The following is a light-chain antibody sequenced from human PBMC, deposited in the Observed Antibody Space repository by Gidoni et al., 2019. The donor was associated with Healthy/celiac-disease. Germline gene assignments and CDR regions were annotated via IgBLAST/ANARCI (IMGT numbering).Light chain of an antibody. CDR2: DAS. J-gene: IGKJ3*01. CDR3: QQRSNWPRVT. Sequence: EIVLTQSPATLPLSPGERATLSCRASQSVSSYLAWYQQKPGQAPRLLIYDASNRATGIPARFSGSGSGTDFTLTISSLEPEDFAVYYCQQRSNWPRVTFXPXTKVDIK. CDR1: QSVSSY. V-gene: IGKV3-11*01.